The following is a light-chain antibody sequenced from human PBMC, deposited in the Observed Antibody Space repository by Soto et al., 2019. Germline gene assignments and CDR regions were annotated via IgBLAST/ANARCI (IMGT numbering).Light chain of an antibody. V-gene: IGKV1-8*01. CDR2: AAS. CDR3: QQYAGSPRT. Sequence: AIRMTQSPSSLSASTGDRVTITCRASQGISSYLAWYQQKPGKAPKLLIYAASTLQSGVPDRFTGSGSGTDFTLTINRVEPEDFAVYFCQQYAGSPRTFGQGTKVDIK. CDR1: QGISSY. J-gene: IGKJ1*01.